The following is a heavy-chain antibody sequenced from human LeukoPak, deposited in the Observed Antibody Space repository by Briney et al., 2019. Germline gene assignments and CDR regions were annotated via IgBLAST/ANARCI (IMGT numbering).Heavy chain of an antibody. CDR1: GDSFTNYY. J-gene: IGHJ4*02. CDR3: ARDHVPPYVGIDY. D-gene: IGHD1-26*01. CDR2: ISPSGGTT. Sequence: ASVKVSCKASGDSFTNYYIHWVRQAPGQGLEWLGVISPSGGTTTYAQRFQGRVTMTRDTSTTTLYMELSSLRSDDTAVYYCARDHVPPYVGIDYWGQGTLVTVSS. V-gene: IGHV1-46*01.